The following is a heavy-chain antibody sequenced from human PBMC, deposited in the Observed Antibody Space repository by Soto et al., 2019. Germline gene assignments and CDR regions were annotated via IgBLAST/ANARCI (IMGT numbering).Heavy chain of an antibody. CDR1: GGSISSSGHY. CDR3: ARTYSSSWSSWALFDL. CDR2: IYYSGST. V-gene: IGHV4-39*01. J-gene: IGHJ4*02. Sequence: QLQLQESGPGLVKPSETQSLTCSVSGGSISSSGHYWGWIRQPPGKGLEWIGSIYYSGSTYHNPSLKSRVTISVDTSKNQFSLKLKSVTAADTAVYYCARTYSSSWSSWALFDLWGQGTLVTVSS. D-gene: IGHD6-13*01.